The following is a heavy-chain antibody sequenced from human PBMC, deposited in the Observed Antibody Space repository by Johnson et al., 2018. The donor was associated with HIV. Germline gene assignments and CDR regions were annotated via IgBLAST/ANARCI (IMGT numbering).Heavy chain of an antibody. V-gene: IGHV3-23*04. J-gene: IGHJ3*01. CDR3: ASGYNDAFDL. CDR1: GFTFSSYA. Sequence: MLLVESGGGLVQPGGSLRLSCAASGFTFSSYAMSWVRQAPGKGLEWVSAISGSGGSTYYADSVKGRFTISRDNAKNSLYLQMNSLRAEDTAVYYCASGYNDAFDLCVQGTMVTVSS. D-gene: IGHD5-24*01. CDR2: ISGSGGST.